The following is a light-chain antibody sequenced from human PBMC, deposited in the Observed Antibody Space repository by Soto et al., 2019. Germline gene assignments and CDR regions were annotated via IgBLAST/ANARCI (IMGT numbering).Light chain of an antibody. CDR3: GTWDSSLSAVV. CDR1: NIGRKS. J-gene: IGLJ2*01. Sequence: SYELTQPPSVSEAPGQTATITCGGSNIGRKSVHWYQQQPGQAPVLVVYADSDRPSGIPERFSGSKSGNTATLTITGVEAGDEADYYCGTWDSSLSAVVFGGGTKLTVL. V-gene: IGLV3-21*02. CDR2: ADS.